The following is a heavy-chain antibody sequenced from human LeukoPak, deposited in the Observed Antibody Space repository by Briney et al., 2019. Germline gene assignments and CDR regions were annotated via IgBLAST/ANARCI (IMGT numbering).Heavy chain of an antibody. CDR2: ITTTGTNR. Sequence: GGSLRLSCAASGFIFSNYNMNWVRQAPGKGPEWVSSITTTGTNRFYADSVKGRFTISRDNAKSSLYLQMNSLRAEDTAVYYCARESAEGHAYGYVGYFWGQGTLVTVSS. V-gene: IGHV3-21*01. J-gene: IGHJ4*02. CDR3: ARESAEGHAYGYVGYF. CDR1: GFIFSNYN. D-gene: IGHD5-18*01.